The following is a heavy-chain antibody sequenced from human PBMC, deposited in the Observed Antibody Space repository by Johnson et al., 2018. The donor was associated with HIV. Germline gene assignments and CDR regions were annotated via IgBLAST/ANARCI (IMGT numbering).Heavy chain of an antibody. CDR2: IWYDGSNE. CDR3: AKSPGKDHGGNSGAFHI. J-gene: IGHJ3*02. V-gene: IGHV3-33*06. CDR1: GFTFSSYA. D-gene: IGHD4-23*01. Sequence: QMQLVESGGGVVQPGGSLRLSCAASGFTFSSYAMHWVRQAPGKGLEWVAVIWYDGSNEHYADSVKGRFTISRDNSKNTRYLQMSSLRAEDTAVYYCAKSPGKDHGGNSGAFHIWGQGTMVTVSS.